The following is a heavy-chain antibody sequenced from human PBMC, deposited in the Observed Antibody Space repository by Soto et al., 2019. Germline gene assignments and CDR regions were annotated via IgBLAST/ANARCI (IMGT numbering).Heavy chain of an antibody. V-gene: IGHV3-30-3*01. D-gene: IGHD6-19*01. CDR1: GFTFSSYA. Sequence: QVQLVESGGGVVQPGRSLRLSCAASGFTFSSYAMHWVRQAPGKGLEWVAVISYDGSNKYYADSVKGRFTISRDNSKNTLYLQMNSLRAEDTAVYYCASVRVGVAGWDYWGQGTLVTVSS. J-gene: IGHJ4*02. CDR2: ISYDGSNK. CDR3: ASVRVGVAGWDY.